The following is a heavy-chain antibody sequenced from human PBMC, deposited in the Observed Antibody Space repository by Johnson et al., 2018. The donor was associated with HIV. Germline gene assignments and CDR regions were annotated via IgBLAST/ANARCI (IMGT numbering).Heavy chain of an antibody. D-gene: IGHD6-13*01. J-gene: IGHJ3*02. Sequence: VQLVESGGGLIQPGGSLRLSCVASGFSFSRFAMSWVRQAPGKGLEWVSGIHGGDTKPHYADSVKGRFSSSRDTSGIRLFLQMDSLRAEDTAMYYCAKDNCRSCLDVFVIWGQGTMVTVSS. CDR3: AKDNCRSCLDVFVI. CDR1: GFSFSRFA. CDR2: IHGGDTKP. V-gene: IGHV3-23*04.